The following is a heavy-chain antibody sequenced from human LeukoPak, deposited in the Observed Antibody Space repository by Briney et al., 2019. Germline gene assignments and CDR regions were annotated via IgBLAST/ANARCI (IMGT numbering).Heavy chain of an antibody. CDR3: ARSNLGSYDQSGYYQH. V-gene: IGHV4-4*07. D-gene: IGHD3-22*01. CDR2: IYTSGNS. CDR1: GGSISSYY. J-gene: IGHJ1*01. Sequence: SETRSPTCTVPGGSISSYYWSWIPQPAGKGLEWSGRIYTSGNSWYKPSLQSRVTMSVDTSKNHFSLKMRSLTAADTAVYYCARSNLGSYDQSGYYQHWGQGTRVTVSS.